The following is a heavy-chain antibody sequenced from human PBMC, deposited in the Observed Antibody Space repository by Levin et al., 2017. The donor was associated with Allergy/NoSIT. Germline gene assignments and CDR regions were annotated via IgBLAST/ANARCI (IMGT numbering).Heavy chain of an antibody. D-gene: IGHD6-19*01. CDR1: GFTFSTYW. CDR2: VKLDGSEK. V-gene: IGHV3-7*01. Sequence: ETLSLTCAASGFTFSTYWMGWVRQTPGKGLEWVANVKLDGSEKYYVDSVKGRFTISRDNAKNSLYLQMNSLKAEDTAVYYCARGGDSSGWYAVYFYYMDVWGKGTTVTVSS. J-gene: IGHJ6*03. CDR3: ARGGDSSGWYAVYFYYMDV.